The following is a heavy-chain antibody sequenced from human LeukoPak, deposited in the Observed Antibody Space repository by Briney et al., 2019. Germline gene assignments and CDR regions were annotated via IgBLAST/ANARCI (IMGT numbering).Heavy chain of an antibody. CDR3: ARVGSGSSNAFDI. D-gene: IGHD1-26*01. J-gene: IGHJ3*02. V-gene: IGHV3-21*01. Sequence: PGGSLRLSCAASGFTFSSYSMNWVCQAPGKGLEWVSSISSSSSYIYYADSVKGRFTISRDNAKNSLYLQMNSLRAEDTAVYYCARVGSGSSNAFDIWGQGTMVTVSS. CDR2: ISSSSSYI. CDR1: GFTFSSYS.